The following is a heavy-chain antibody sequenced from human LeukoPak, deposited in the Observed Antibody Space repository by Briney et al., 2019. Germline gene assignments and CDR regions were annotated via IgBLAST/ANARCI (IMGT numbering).Heavy chain of an antibody. J-gene: IGHJ5*02. D-gene: IGHD1-26*01. CDR2: VYYTGST. CDR1: GGSISNYY. Sequence: SETLSLTCTVSGGSISNYYWTWIRQTPGKALEWIGYVYYTGSTNYNPSLKSRVSISVDTSKNQFSLQLRSVTAADTAVYYCARKLSGDHWGQGTLVTVSS. V-gene: IGHV4-59*08. CDR3: ARKLSGDH.